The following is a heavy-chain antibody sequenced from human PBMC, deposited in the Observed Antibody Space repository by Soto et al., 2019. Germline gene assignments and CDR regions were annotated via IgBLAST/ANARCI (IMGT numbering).Heavy chain of an antibody. D-gene: IGHD6-19*01. CDR1: GYTFTSYY. J-gene: IGHJ4*02. CDR2: IKPSGGST. CDR3: ARDLSYSSGWYEGLPSD. Sequence: QVQLVQSGAEVKKPGASVKVSCKASGYTFTSYYMHWVRQAPGQGLEWMGIIKPSGGSTSYAQKFQGRVTMTRDTSTSTVYMELSSLRSEDTAVYYCARDLSYSSGWYEGLPSDWGQGTLVTVSS. V-gene: IGHV1-46*01.